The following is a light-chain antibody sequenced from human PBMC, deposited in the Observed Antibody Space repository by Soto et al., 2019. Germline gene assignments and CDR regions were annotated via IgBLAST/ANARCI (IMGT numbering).Light chain of an antibody. CDR1: QSVRSH. CDR3: QQYNDWPRT. CDR2: GAS. V-gene: IGKV3-15*01. Sequence: EVVMTQSPATLSVSPGERVTLSCRASQSVRSHLAWYQQKPGQAPSLLIFGASTRATGVPDRFSGGESVTEFTLTISSLQSEDVAVYFCQQYNDWPRTFGGGTRVEIK. J-gene: IGKJ4*01.